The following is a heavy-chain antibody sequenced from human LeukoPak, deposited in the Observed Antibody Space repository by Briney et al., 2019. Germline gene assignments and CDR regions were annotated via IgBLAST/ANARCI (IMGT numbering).Heavy chain of an antibody. CDR1: GFIFSNCG. J-gene: IGHJ4*02. Sequence: PGGSLRLSCAASGFIFSNCGMHWVRQAPGKGLEWVAVISYDGSIKDYADSVKGRFTISRDNSKNTLYLQMNSLRAEDTAVYYCAKAKSFSESVTIVDYWGQGTLVTVSS. V-gene: IGHV3-30*18. D-gene: IGHD4-17*01. CDR3: AKAKSFSESVTIVDY. CDR2: ISYDGSIK.